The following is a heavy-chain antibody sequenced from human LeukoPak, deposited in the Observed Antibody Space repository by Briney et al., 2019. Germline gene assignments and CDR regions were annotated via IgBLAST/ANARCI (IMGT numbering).Heavy chain of an antibody. D-gene: IGHD3-3*01. Sequence: SETLSLTCAVYGGSFSGYYWSWIRQPPGKGLEWIGEINHSGSTNYNPSLKSRVTISVDTSKNQFSLKLSSVTAADTAVYYCARRPPIFDWGQGTLVTVSS. V-gene: IGHV4-34*01. CDR2: INHSGST. CDR3: ARRPPIFD. J-gene: IGHJ4*02. CDR1: GGSFSGYY.